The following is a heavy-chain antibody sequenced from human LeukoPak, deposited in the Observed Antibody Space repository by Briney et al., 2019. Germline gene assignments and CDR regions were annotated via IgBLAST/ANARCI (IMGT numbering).Heavy chain of an antibody. J-gene: IGHJ1*01. CDR2: IYYSGST. D-gene: IGHD6-13*01. CDR1: GGSISSYY. V-gene: IGHV4-59*01. CDR3: ARVGSSRGYFQH. Sequence: SETESLICTVSGGSISSYYWSWIRQPPGKGLEWIGYIYYSGSTNYNPSLKSRVTISVDTSKNQFSLKLSSVTAADTAVYYCARVGSSRGYFQHWGQGTLVTVSS.